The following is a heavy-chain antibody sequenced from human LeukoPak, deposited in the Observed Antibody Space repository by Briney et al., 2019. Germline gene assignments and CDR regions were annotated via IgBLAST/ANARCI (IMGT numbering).Heavy chain of an antibody. D-gene: IGHD6-19*01. Sequence: PGGSLRLSCAASGFTFSSYSMNWVRQAPGKGLEWVSSISSSSSYIYYADPVKGRFTISRDNAKNSPYLQMNSLRAEDTAVYYCARTNSSGWLADYYYYYGMDVWGQGTTVTVSS. J-gene: IGHJ6*02. CDR2: ISSSSSYI. V-gene: IGHV3-21*01. CDR1: GFTFSSYS. CDR3: ARTNSSGWLADYYYYYGMDV.